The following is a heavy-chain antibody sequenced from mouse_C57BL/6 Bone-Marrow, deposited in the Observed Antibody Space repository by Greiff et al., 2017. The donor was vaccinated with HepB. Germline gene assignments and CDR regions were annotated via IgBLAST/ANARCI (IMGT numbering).Heavy chain of an antibody. D-gene: IGHD2-4*01. CDR2: INPNNGGT. V-gene: IGHV1-26*01. CDR3: AREYDYDGYYYAMDY. J-gene: IGHJ4*01. Sequence: EVQLQQSGPELVKPGASVKISCKASGYTFTDYYMNWVKQSHGKSLEWIGDINPNNGGTNYNEKFKSKATLTVDKSSSTAYMQLSSLTSEDSAVYYCAREYDYDGYYYAMDYWGQGTSVTVSS. CDR1: GYTFTDYY.